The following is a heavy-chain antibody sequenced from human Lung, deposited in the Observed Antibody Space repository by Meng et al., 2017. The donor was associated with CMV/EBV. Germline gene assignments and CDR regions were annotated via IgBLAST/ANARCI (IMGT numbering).Heavy chain of an antibody. CDR2: INHSGST. J-gene: IGHJ6*02. CDR3: ARSNIVVVVAATLGYYYYGMDV. CDR1: GGSFSGYY. V-gene: IGHV4-34*01. D-gene: IGHD2-15*01. Sequence: SETLSLXXAVYGGSFSGYYWSWIRQPPGKGLEWIGEINHSGSTNYNPSLKSRVTISVDTSKNQFSLKLSSVTAADTAVYYCARSNIVVVVAATLGYYYYGMDVWGQGXTVTVSS.